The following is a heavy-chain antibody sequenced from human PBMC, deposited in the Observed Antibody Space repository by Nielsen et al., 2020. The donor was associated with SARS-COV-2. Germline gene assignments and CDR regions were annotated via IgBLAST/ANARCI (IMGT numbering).Heavy chain of an antibody. D-gene: IGHD3-3*01. J-gene: IGHJ6*02. Sequence: SETLSLTCTVSGGSVSSGSYYWSWIRQPPGKGLEWIGYIYYSGSTYYNPSLKSRVTISVDTSKNQFSLKLSSVTAADTAVYYCARLPRDTIFGVVKYGMDVWGQGTTVTVSS. CDR1: GGSVSSGSYY. V-gene: IGHV4-61*01. CDR3: ARLPRDTIFGVVKYGMDV. CDR2: IYYSGST.